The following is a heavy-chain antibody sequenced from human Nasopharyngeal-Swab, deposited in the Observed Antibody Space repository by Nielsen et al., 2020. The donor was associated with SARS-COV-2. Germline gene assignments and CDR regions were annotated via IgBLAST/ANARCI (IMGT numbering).Heavy chain of an antibody. D-gene: IGHD3-10*01. CDR3: AGHRWFGELTNNWFDP. Sequence: SETLSLTCTVSGDSVISTSYWACIRQPPGKGLEWIGTIHYSGTTYYNPSLKSRVTISGDTSKNQFSLKLSSVVAADTAVYYCAGHRWFGELTNNWFDPWGQGTLVTVSS. CDR2: IHYSGTT. CDR1: GDSVISTSY. J-gene: IGHJ5*02. V-gene: IGHV4-39*01.